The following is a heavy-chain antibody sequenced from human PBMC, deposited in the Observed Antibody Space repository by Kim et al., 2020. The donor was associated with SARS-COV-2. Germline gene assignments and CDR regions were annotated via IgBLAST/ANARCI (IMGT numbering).Heavy chain of an antibody. CDR1: GFTFRDYW. CDR2: LNEDGSIT. Sequence: GGSLRLSCGVSGFTFRDYWMHWVRQVPGNGLVWVSRLNEDGSITNYADSVKGRFTISRDNAKNTLYLQMNSLRADDTAVYYCIRELAGGSSSWGQGTLVTVSS. J-gene: IGHJ5*02. CDR3: IRELAGGSSS. D-gene: IGHD6-6*01. V-gene: IGHV3-74*01.